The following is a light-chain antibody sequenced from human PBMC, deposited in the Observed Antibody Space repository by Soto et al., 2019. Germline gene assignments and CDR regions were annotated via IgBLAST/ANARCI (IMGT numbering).Light chain of an antibody. Sequence: QSVLTQPPSASGTPGQRVTISCSGSSSNIGSNTVNWYQQLPGTAPKLLIYSNNQRPSGVPDRFSGSKSGTSASLAISGLQSEDEADYDCAAWDDSLNGGVFGGGTQLTVL. J-gene: IGLJ3*02. CDR2: SNN. CDR1: SSNIGSNT. CDR3: AAWDDSLNGGV. V-gene: IGLV1-44*01.